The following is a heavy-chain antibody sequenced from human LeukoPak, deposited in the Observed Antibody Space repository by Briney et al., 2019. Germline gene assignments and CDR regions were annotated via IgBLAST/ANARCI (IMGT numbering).Heavy chain of an antibody. D-gene: IGHD3-10*01. V-gene: IGHV1-69*06. CDR1: GGTFSSYY. CDR2: IIPIFGTA. J-gene: IGHJ5*02. CDR3: ARDLGYYGSGSYYLGFDP. Sequence: GASVKVSCKASGGTFSSYYMHWVRQAPGQGLEWMGGIIPIFGTANYAQKFQGRVTITADKSTSTAYMELSSLRSEDTAVYYCARDLGYYGSGSYYLGFDPWGQGTLVTVSS.